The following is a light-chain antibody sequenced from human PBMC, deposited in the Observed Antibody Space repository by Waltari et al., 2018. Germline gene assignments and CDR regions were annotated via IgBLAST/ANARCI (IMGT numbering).Light chain of an antibody. CDR3: QQYNNWPGT. CDR1: QRVSSN. V-gene: IGKV3-15*01. CDR2: GAS. Sequence: EIVMTQSPATLSVSPGERATLSCRASQRVSSNLAWYQQKPGQAPRLLIYGASTRATGVPARFSGSGSGTEFTLTISSLQSEDVAVYYCQQYNNWPGTFGQGTKVEIK. J-gene: IGKJ1*01.